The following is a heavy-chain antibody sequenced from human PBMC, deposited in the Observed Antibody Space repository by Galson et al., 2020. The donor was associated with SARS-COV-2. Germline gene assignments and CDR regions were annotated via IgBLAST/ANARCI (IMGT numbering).Heavy chain of an antibody. CDR3: SRERVRGFLVHYNYGMDV. Sequence: GESLKISCAASGFTFNSYGLXXXXXXXXXXLXGVAVXXXXXXXXXXXDAVKGRFTISRDNSNNTLYLQMSSLRAEDTAVYYCSRERVRGFLVHYNYGMDVWGQGTTVTVSS. D-gene: IGHD3-10*01. J-gene: IGHJ6*02. CDR2: XXXXXXXX. CDR1: GFTFNSYG. V-gene: IGHV3-30*03.